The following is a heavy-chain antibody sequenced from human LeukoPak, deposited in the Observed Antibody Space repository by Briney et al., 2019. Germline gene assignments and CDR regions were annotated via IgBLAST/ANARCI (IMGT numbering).Heavy chain of an antibody. V-gene: IGHV4-31*03. D-gene: IGHD5-18*01. Sequence: SETLSLTCTVSGGSISSGGYYWSWIRQHPGKGLEWIGYIYYSGSTYYNPSLKSRVTISVDTSKNQFSLKLSSVTAADTAVYYCARGRYSYGLEIWFDPWGQGTLVTVSS. J-gene: IGHJ5*02. CDR1: GGSISSGGYY. CDR2: IYYSGST. CDR3: ARGRYSYGLEIWFDP.